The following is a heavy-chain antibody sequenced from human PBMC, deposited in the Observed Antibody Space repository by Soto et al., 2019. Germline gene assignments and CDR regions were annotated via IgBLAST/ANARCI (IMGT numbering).Heavy chain of an antibody. Sequence: GESLRLSCAASGFTFSSYSMNWVRQAPGKGLEWVSSISSSSSYIYYADSVEGRFTISRDNAKNSLYLQMNSLRAEDTAVYYRASHYDFWSGYPRFDYWGQGTLVTVSS. CDR1: GFTFSSYS. J-gene: IGHJ4*02. V-gene: IGHV3-21*01. CDR3: ASHYDFWSGYPRFDY. CDR2: ISSSSSYI. D-gene: IGHD3-3*01.